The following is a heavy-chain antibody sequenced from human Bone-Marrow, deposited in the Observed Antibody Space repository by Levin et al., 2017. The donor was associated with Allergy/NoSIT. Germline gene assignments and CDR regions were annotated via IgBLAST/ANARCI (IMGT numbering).Heavy chain of an antibody. CDR1: GGSISSYY. Sequence: GSLRLSCTVSGGSISSYYWSWIRQPPGKGLEWIGYIYYSGSTNYNPSLKSRVTISVDTSKNQFSLKLSSVTAADTAVYYCARETRGSSSGYDYWGQGTLVTVSS. D-gene: IGHD6-6*01. CDR2: IYYSGST. CDR3: ARETRGSSSGYDY. V-gene: IGHV4-59*01. J-gene: IGHJ4*02.